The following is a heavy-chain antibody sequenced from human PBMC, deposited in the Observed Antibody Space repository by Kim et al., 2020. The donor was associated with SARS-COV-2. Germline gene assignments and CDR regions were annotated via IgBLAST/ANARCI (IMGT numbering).Heavy chain of an antibody. J-gene: IGHJ4*02. CDR1: GFPFSSYA. Sequence: GGSLRLSCAASGFPFSSYAMSWVRQAPGKGLEWVSAISGSGGTTNYHDSGKGRFTISRDNSKNTLYRQRNSLRAEDTAVYYCAKDPHSSGATVGYWGQGTLVTVSS. V-gene: IGHV3-23*01. D-gene: IGHD6-19*01. CDR3: AKDPHSSGATVGY. CDR2: ISGSGGTT.